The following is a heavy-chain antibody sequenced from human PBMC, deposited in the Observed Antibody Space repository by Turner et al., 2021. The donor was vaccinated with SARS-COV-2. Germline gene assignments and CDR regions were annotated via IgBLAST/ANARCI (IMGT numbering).Heavy chain of an antibody. Sequence: EVQLVDSGGGLIQPGGSLRLSCAASGFTVSSNYMSWVRQAPGKGLGWVSVIYSGGSTLYADSVKGRFTISRDNSKNTLYHQMNSLRAEDTAVYYCARDLGGLRFDYWGQGTLVTVSS. CDR3: ARDLGGLRFDY. V-gene: IGHV3-53*01. CDR1: GFTVSSNY. D-gene: IGHD2-15*01. CDR2: IYSGGST. J-gene: IGHJ4*02.